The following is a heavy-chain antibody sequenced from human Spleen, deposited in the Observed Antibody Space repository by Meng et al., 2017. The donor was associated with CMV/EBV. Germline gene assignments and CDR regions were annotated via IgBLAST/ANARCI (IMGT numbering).Heavy chain of an antibody. D-gene: IGHD2-2*01. Sequence: GESLKISCPASGFTVSSHYMSWVRQAPGKGLEWVAVIYSSARTDYADSVKGRFTISRDNSKNTVYLQMNSLKTEDSAVYSCARDHPAAIAYDAFDIWGQGTMVTVSS. CDR1: GFTVSSHY. J-gene: IGHJ3*02. V-gene: IGHV3-66*03. CDR3: ARDHPAAIAYDAFDI. CDR2: IYSSART.